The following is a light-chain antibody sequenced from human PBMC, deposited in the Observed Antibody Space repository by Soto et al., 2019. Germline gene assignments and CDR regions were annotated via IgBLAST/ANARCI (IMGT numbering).Light chain of an antibody. CDR3: QQSYSLPFS. CDR2: AAS. J-gene: IGKJ3*01. Sequence: DLQMTQSPASLSASVGDSVTITCRAGQNISSYLNWYQLKPGKAPKLLIYAASSLQSGVPSRFSGSGSGTELTLTVSSLQPDDFATYYCQQSYSLPFSFGPGTKVDIE. V-gene: IGKV1-39*01. CDR1: QNISSY.